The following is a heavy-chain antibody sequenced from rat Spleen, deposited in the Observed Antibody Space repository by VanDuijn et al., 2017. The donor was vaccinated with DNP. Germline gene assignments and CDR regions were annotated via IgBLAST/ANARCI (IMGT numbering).Heavy chain of an antibody. Sequence: EVQLVESGGGLVQPGRSLKLSCAASGFTFSDYNMAWVRQAPKKGLEWVATIIYDGSRTYYQDSVKGRFTLSRDSPNNSLFLQMDSLRSEDTATYYCARQDYGGFQNWFPYWGQGTLVTVSS. J-gene: IGHJ3*01. CDR1: GFTFSDYN. CDR3: ARQDYGGFQNWFPY. V-gene: IGHV5S10*01. D-gene: IGHD1-11*01. CDR2: IIYDGSRT.